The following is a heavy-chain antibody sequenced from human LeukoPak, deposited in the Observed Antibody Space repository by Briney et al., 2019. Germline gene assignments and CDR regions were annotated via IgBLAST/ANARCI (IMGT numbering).Heavy chain of an antibody. J-gene: IGHJ6*03. CDR2: MSTTGKTI. CDR1: GFTFGDYY. Sequence: PGGSLRLSCAASGFTFGDYYMSWIRQAPGKGLEWVSYMSTTGKTIYYADSVKGRFTISRDNAEKSLSLQMNSLRAEDTGTYYCARGRCGGDCYVTGSVDCYHYMDVWGKGTTVTVSS. V-gene: IGHV3-11*04. D-gene: IGHD2-21*02. CDR3: ARGRCGGDCYVTGSVDCYHYMDV.